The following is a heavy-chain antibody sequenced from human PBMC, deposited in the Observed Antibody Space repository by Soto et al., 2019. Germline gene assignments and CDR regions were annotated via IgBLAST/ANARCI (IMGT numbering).Heavy chain of an antibody. J-gene: IGHJ4*02. D-gene: IGHD3-10*01. CDR1: GGSISSGDYY. CDR2: IYYRGST. Sequence: QVQLQESGPGLVKPSQTLSLTCTVSGGSISSGDYYWSWIRQPPGKGLEWIGYIYYRGSTYYNPSLKGRVTISVDTSKNPFSLKLSSVTAADTAVYYCARVGGFGATTIDYWGQGTLVTVSS. CDR3: ARVGGFGATTIDY. V-gene: IGHV4-30-4*01.